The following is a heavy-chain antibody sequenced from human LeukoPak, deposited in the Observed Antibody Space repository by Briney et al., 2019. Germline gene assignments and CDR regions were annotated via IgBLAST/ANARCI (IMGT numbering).Heavy chain of an antibody. CDR3: TRTYYDFWSGYEAENYYYYMDV. D-gene: IGHD3-3*01. CDR2: IRSKANSYAT. J-gene: IGHJ6*03. CDR1: GFTFSGSA. V-gene: IGHV3-73*01. Sequence: GGSLRLSCAASGFTFSGSAMHWVRQASGKGLEWVGRIRSKANSYATAYAASVKGRFTISRDDSKNTAYLQMNSLKTEDTAVYYCTRTYYDFWSGYEAENYYYYMDVWGKGTTVTVS.